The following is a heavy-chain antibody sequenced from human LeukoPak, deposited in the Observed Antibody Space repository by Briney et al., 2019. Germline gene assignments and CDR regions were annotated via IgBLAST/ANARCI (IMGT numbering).Heavy chain of an antibody. V-gene: IGHV3-11*06. J-gene: IGHJ4*02. CDR1: GFTFSDYY. CDR3: VRALMGTSDH. CDR2: ISSSSSYT. Sequence: PGGSLRLSCAASGFTFSDYYMSWFRQAPEKGLEWVSYISSSSSYTNYADSAKGRFTISRDNAKNSLYLQMNSLRAEDTAVYYCVRALMGTSDHWGQGSLVTVSS. D-gene: IGHD7-27*01.